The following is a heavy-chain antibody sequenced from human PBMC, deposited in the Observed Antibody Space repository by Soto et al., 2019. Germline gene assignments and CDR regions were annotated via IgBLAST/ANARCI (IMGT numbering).Heavy chain of an antibody. J-gene: IGHJ4*02. D-gene: IGHD6-25*01. CDR3: AREASGWPDY. V-gene: IGHV4-59*01. CDR2: IXYXGXT. CDR1: GGSIRSYY. Sequence: SETPSLTCTVSGGSIRSYYWSWIRRPPGKXLXWXXXIXYXGXTXXXXSLKSRVTISVDTSKNHFSLKLSSVTPADTAVYYCAREASGWPDYWGQGTLVT.